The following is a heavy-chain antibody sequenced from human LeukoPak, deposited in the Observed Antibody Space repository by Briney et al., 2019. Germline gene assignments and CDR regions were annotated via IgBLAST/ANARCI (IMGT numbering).Heavy chain of an antibody. CDR3: ARSGTSRYYFYGMDV. CDR2: IYYSGST. CDR1: GGSISSYY. J-gene: IGHJ6*02. Sequence: SETLSLTCTVSGGSISSYYWSWIRQPPGKGLEWIGYIYYSGSTNYNPSLKSRVTISVDTSKNQFSLKLNSVTATDTAVYYCARSGTSRYYFYGMDVWGQGTTVTVSS. V-gene: IGHV4-59*08. D-gene: IGHD1/OR15-1a*01.